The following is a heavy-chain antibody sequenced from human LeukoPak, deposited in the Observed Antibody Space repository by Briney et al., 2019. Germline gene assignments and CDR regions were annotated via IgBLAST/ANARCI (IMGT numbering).Heavy chain of an antibody. Sequence: GGSLRLSCAASGYTFDDYAMHWVRQAPGKGLEWVSGISWNSGSIGYADSVKGRFTISRDNAKNSLYLQMNSLRAEDTALYYCAKEGTYSSSWYNWFDPWGQGTLVTVSS. CDR1: GYTFDDYA. J-gene: IGHJ5*02. CDR2: ISWNSGSI. CDR3: AKEGTYSSSWYNWFDP. D-gene: IGHD6-13*01. V-gene: IGHV3-9*01.